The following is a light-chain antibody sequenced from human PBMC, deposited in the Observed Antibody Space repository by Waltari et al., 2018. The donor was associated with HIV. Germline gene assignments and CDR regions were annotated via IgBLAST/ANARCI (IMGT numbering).Light chain of an antibody. CDR3: SSYAGSNKNV. V-gene: IGLV2-8*01. Sequence: QSALTQPPSASGSPGQSVTISCTGTSSDVGGYNYVTWYQQHPGKAPKLMIYEVNKRPSGVPDRFFGSKSGNTASLTVSGLQAEDEADYYCSSYAGSNKNVFGTGTKVTVL. J-gene: IGLJ1*01. CDR1: SSDVGGYNY. CDR2: EVN.